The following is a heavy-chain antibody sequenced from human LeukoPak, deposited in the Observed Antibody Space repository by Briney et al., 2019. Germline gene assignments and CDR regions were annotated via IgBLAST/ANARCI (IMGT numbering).Heavy chain of an antibody. Sequence: PSETLSLTCAVYGGSFSGYYWSWLRQPPGKGVEWVGEINHSGSTNYNPSLKSRVTISVDTSKNQFSLKLSSVTAADTAVYYCARVVATIRSKWFDPWGQGTLVTVSS. V-gene: IGHV4-34*01. CDR2: INHSGST. J-gene: IGHJ5*02. CDR1: GGSFSGYY. D-gene: IGHD5-12*01. CDR3: ARVVATIRSKWFDP.